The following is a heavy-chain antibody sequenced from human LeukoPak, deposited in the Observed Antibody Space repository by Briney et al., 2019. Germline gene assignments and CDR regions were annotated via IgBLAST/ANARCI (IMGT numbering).Heavy chain of an antibody. Sequence: PSETLSLTCTVSGGSISSSSYYWGWIRQPPGKGLEWIGYIYYSGSTNYNPSLKSRVTISVDTSKNQFSLKLSSVTAADTAVYYCARSIAVADLDYWGQGTLVTVSS. J-gene: IGHJ4*02. CDR2: IYYSGST. D-gene: IGHD6-19*01. V-gene: IGHV4-61*05. CDR3: ARSIAVADLDY. CDR1: GGSISSSSYY.